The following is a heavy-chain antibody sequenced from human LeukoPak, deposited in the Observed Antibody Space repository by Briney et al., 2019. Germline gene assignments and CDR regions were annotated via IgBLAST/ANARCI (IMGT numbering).Heavy chain of an antibody. D-gene: IGHD3-22*01. Sequence: ASVKVSCKASGYTFTTYGISWVRQAPGQGLEWMGWISAYKGNTNYAQKLQGRVTKTTETSTSTAYTELRSLRSDDTAVYYCARQHSSGYYSPHYYYGMDVWGQGTTVTVSS. CDR1: GYTFTTYG. J-gene: IGHJ6*02. CDR3: ARQHSSGYYSPHYYYGMDV. V-gene: IGHV1-18*01. CDR2: ISAYKGNT.